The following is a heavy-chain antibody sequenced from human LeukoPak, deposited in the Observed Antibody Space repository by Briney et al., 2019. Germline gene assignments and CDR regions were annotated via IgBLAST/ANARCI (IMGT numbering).Heavy chain of an antibody. V-gene: IGHV3-30*02. Sequence: GGSLRLSCVAAGFTFSDYGMHWVRQAPGKGLEWVAFIRYDGTKKYYADSVKGRFTISRDASKNTVYLQMYSLRPEDTAVSYCAKASGRSAYGLDYGGQGTLVTV. CDR2: IRYDGTKK. CDR3: AKASGRSAYGLDY. CDR1: GFTFSDYG. J-gene: IGHJ4*02. D-gene: IGHD3-16*01.